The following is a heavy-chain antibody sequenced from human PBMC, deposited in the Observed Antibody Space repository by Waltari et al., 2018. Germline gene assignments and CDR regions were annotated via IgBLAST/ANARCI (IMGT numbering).Heavy chain of an antibody. Sequence: EVQLVESGGGRVQPGRSLRLSCAASGFNFGYHVMHWVRQAPGKGLEWVSGISWNNDNIAYADSVRGRFTISRDNAKNSLYLQMNSLRTEDTALYYCAKDMGAARHYNFEDWGQGTLVTVSS. D-gene: IGHD6-6*01. CDR3: AKDMGAARHYNFED. CDR2: ISWNNDNI. V-gene: IGHV3-9*01. CDR1: GFNFGYHV. J-gene: IGHJ4*02.